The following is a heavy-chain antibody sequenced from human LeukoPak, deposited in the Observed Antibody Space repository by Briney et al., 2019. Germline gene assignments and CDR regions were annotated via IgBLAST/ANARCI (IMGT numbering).Heavy chain of an antibody. CDR2: ISYDGSNK. D-gene: IGHD3-9*01. CDR3: ARDRDYDILTGYYDWYFDL. J-gene: IGHJ2*01. Sequence: PGRSLRLPCAASGFTFSSYAMHWVRQAPGKGLEWVAVISYDGSNKYYADSVKGRFTISRDNSKNTLYLQMNSLRAEDTAVYYCARDRDYDILTGYYDWYFDLWGRGTLVTVSS. V-gene: IGHV3-30-3*01. CDR1: GFTFSSYA.